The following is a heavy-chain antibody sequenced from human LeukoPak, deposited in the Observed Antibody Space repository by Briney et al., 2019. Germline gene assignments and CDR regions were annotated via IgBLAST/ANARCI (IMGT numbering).Heavy chain of an antibody. CDR2: IYYSGST. D-gene: IGHD3-10*01. Sequence: PSETLSLTCTVSGVSISSYYWSWIRQPPGKGLEWIGYIYYSGSTNYNPSLKSRVTISVDTSKNQFSLKLSSVTAADTAVYYCARDRQRWFGEMGGHWFDPWGQGTLVTVSS. V-gene: IGHV4-59*01. CDR3: ARDRQRWFGEMGGHWFDP. J-gene: IGHJ5*02. CDR1: GVSISSYY.